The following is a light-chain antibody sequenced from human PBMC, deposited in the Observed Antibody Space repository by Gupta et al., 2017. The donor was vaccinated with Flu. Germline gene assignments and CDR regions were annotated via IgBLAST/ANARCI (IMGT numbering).Light chain of an antibody. CDR2: GAS. Sequence: EIVMTQSPATLSVSPGERATLSCRASQSVSSNLACYQQKPGQAPRLLIYGASTRATGIPARFSGSGSGTEFTLTISSLQSEDFAVYYCQQYNNWPRVTFGQGTKVEIK. J-gene: IGKJ1*01. CDR1: QSVSSN. CDR3: QQYNNWPRVT. V-gene: IGKV3-15*01.